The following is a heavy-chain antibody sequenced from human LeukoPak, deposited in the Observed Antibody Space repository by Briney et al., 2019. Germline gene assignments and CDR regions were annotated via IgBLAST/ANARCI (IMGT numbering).Heavy chain of an antibody. D-gene: IGHD3-9*01. J-gene: IGHJ4*02. Sequence: ASVKVSCKVSGYTLTELSMHWVRQAPGKGLEWMGGFDPEDRETIYAQKFQGRVTMTEDTSTDTAYMELSSLRSEDTAVYYCRLVTLRDYYFDYWGQGTLVTVSS. CDR3: RLVTLRDYYFDY. CDR1: GYTLTELS. V-gene: IGHV1-24*01. CDR2: FDPEDRET.